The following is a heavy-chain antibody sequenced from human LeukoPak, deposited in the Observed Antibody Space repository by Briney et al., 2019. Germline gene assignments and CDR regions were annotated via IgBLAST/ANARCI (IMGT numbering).Heavy chain of an antibody. D-gene: IGHD6-13*01. Sequence: SETLSLTCTVSGGSISTYYWSWIRQPPGKGLEWIGHIYYSGSTNYNPSLKSRVTISVDTSKNQFSLKLSSVTAADTALYYCARDLKQQLVLGAFDIWGQGTMVTVSS. CDR2: IYYSGST. CDR1: GGSISTYY. CDR3: ARDLKQQLVLGAFDI. J-gene: IGHJ3*02. V-gene: IGHV4-59*01.